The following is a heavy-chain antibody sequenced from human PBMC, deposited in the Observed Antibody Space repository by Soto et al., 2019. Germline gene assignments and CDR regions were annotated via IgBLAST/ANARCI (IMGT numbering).Heavy chain of an antibody. CDR1: GDSISSYY. Sequence: QVQLQESGPGLVKPSETLSLTCTVSGDSISSYYWSWIRQPPAKGLEWIGYISYSGSTNYNPSLKSRVTISLDTSKNQFSRKLSSVTAADTAVYYCAKEPRLSGYFDLWGRGTVVTVSS. J-gene: IGHJ2*01. V-gene: IGHV4-59*01. CDR2: ISYSGST. CDR3: AKEPRLSGYFDL.